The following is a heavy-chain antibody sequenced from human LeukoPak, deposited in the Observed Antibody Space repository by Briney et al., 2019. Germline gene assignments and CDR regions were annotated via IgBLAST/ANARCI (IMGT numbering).Heavy chain of an antibody. CDR3: ARHWSTMVRGIISPYFFEN. J-gene: IGHJ4*02. CDR2: VYNTGST. D-gene: IGHD3-10*01. CDR1: GGSISTYNHY. V-gene: IGHV4-39*01. Sequence: SETLSLTCTVSGGSISTYNHYWGWTRPPPGKGLEWIGSVYNTGSTYYNPSLKSRVTISVDTSKNQFSLKLSSVTAADTAVYFCARHWSTMVRGIISPYFFENWGPGSLVTVSS.